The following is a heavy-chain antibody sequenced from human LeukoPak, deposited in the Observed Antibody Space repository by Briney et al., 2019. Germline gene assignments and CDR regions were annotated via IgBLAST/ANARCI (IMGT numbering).Heavy chain of an antibody. CDR3: ARDRADSSGWFNYWYFAL. V-gene: IGHV3-53*01. Sequence: GGFLRLSCAASGFNVNSNYMNWVRQAPGKGLEWVSAIYSGGSTYYADSVKGRFTISRDNSKNTLYLQMNSLRTEDTAVYYCARDRADSSGWFNYWYFALWGRGTLVTVSS. D-gene: IGHD6-19*01. CDR2: IYSGGST. CDR1: GFNVNSNY. J-gene: IGHJ2*01.